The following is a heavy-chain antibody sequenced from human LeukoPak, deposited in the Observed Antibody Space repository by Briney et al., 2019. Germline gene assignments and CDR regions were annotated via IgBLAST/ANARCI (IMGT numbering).Heavy chain of an antibody. CDR2: IYYSGST. J-gene: IGHJ4*02. CDR3: ARPRASMVRGVITFYFDY. D-gene: IGHD3-10*01. CDR1: GGSISSSSYY. V-gene: IGHV4-39*01. Sequence: SETLSLTCTVSGGSISSSSYYWGWIRQPPGKGLEWIGSIYYSGSTYYNPSLKSRVTISVDTSKNQFSLKLSSVTAADTAVYYCARPRASMVRGVITFYFDYWGQGTLVTVSS.